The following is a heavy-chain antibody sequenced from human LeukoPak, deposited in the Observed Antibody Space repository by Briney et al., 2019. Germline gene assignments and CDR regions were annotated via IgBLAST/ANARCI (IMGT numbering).Heavy chain of an antibody. CDR1: GGTFSSYA. CDR3: ASSIAAHWD. V-gene: IGHV1-69*13. D-gene: IGHD6-13*01. CDR2: IIGTA. J-gene: IGHJ4*02. Sequence: SVKVSCKASGGTFSSYAINWVRQAPGQGLEWMGGIIGTANYAQNFQNRVRIIADESTSTVYMELSSLRSEDTAVYYCASSIAAHWDWGQGTLVTVSS.